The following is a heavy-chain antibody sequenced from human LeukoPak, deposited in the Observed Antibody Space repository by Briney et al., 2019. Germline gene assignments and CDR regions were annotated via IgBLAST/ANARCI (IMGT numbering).Heavy chain of an antibody. Sequence: PSETLSLTCTVSGGSISSYYWSWIRQPAGKGLEWIGRIYTSGSTNYNPSLKSRVTMSVDTSKNRFSLKLSSVTAADTAVYYCARDLRGGSSSWFFDYWGQGTLVTVSS. CDR1: GGSISSYY. J-gene: IGHJ4*02. CDR3: ARDLRGGSSSWFFDY. V-gene: IGHV4-4*07. D-gene: IGHD6-13*01. CDR2: IYTSGST.